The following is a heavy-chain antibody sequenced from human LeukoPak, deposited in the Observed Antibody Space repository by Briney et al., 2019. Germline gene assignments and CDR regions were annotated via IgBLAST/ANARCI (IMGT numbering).Heavy chain of an antibody. CDR3: ARVRRDGYLDY. V-gene: IGHV3-53*01. CDR2: IYSGGST. Sequence: GGSLRLSCAASGFTVSSNYMSWVRQAPGKGLEWVSVIYSGGSTYYADSVKGRFTISRDNSKNTLYLQMNSLRAEDTAVYYCARVRRDGYLDYWGQGTLVTVSS. J-gene: IGHJ4*02. CDR1: GFTVSSNY. D-gene: IGHD5-24*01.